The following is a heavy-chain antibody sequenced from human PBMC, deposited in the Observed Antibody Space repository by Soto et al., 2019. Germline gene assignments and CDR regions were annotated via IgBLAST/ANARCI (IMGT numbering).Heavy chain of an antibody. J-gene: IGHJ6*03. CDR3: ASFFWSGYFDYYYYYMDV. CDR2: IYYSGST. D-gene: IGHD3-3*01. Sequence: PSETLSLTCSVSGGSITGYYWSWIRQPPGKGLERIGYIYYSGSTNYNPSLKSRVTISVDTSKNQFSLKLTSVTAADTAVYYCASFFWSGYFDYYYYYMDVGGKGTRATFSS. CDR1: GGSITGYY. V-gene: IGHV4-59*01.